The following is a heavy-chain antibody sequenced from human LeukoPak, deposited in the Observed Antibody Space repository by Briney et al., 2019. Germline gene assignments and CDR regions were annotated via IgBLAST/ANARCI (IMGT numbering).Heavy chain of an antibody. CDR2: ISYDGSNK. CDR3: ARGETYYYGSGSYLAGYYYYYGMDV. J-gene: IGHJ6*02. Sequence: GGSLRLSCAASGFTFSSYAMHWVRQAPGKGLEWAAVISYDGSNKYYADSVKGRFTISRDNSKNTLYLQMNSLRAEDTAVYYCARGETYYYGSGSYLAGYYYYYGMDVWGQGTTVTVSS. V-gene: IGHV3-30-3*01. CDR1: GFTFSSYA. D-gene: IGHD3-10*01.